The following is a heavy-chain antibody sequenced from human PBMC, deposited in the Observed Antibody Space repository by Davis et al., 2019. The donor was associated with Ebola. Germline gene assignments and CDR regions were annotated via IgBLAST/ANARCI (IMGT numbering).Heavy chain of an antibody. D-gene: IGHD6-19*01. Sequence: AASVKVSCKASGYTFTSYDIKWVRQASGQGLEWMGWMNPNSGNTDYAVRFQGRVTMTRNTSISTAYLELSSLRSEDTAVYYCASTIRSGWSALDIWGQGTMVTVSS. CDR1: GYTFTSYD. CDR2: MNPNSGNT. J-gene: IGHJ3*02. V-gene: IGHV1-8*01. CDR3: ASTIRSGWSALDI.